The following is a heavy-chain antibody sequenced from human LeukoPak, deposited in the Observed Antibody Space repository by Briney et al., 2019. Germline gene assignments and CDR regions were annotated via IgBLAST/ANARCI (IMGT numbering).Heavy chain of an antibody. CDR3: ARSDGYGLVGI. V-gene: IGHV4-39*07. D-gene: IGHD3-10*01. Sequence: SETLSLTCSDSGASISSGSNYWGWLRQPPGTTLEWLGSIYSSGSTYYNPSRKSRVIIIIDTPKNHFSLTLSSVTAADTAVYYCARSDGYGLVGIWGQGTMVTVSS. CDR2: IYSSGST. CDR1: GASISSGSNY. J-gene: IGHJ3*02.